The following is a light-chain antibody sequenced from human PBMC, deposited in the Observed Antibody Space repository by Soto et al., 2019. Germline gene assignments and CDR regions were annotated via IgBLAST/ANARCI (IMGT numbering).Light chain of an antibody. V-gene: IGLV2-14*01. Sequence: QSVLTQPASVSGSPGQSITISCTGTSSXXXGXNYVSWYQXXXGKAPKLMIYEVSNRPSGVSXRFSGSKSGXXASLTISGXQAEDEADYYCSSYTSXSTHVXGTGTXLTVL. CDR1: SSXXXGXNY. CDR3: SSYTSXSTHV. CDR2: EVS. J-gene: IGLJ1*01.